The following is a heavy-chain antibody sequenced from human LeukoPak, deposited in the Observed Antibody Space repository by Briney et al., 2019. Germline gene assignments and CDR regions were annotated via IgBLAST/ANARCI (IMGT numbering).Heavy chain of an antibody. CDR2: IKQDGSEK. Sequence: GGSLRLSCAASGFTFSSYWMSWVRQAPGKGLEWVANIKQDGSEKYYVDSVKGRFTISRDNAKNSLYLQMNSLRAEDTAVYYCARGGDFWSVYYNHPFDSWAQGTLVTAS. CDR3: ARGGDFWSVYYNHPFDS. D-gene: IGHD3-3*01. V-gene: IGHV3-7*01. J-gene: IGHJ4*02. CDR1: GFTFSSYW.